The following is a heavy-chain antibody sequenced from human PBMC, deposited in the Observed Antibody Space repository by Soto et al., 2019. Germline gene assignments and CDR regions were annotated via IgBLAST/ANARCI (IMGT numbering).Heavy chain of an antibody. CDR1: GFTFSDHY. J-gene: IGHJ4*02. CDR3: ARNFYSGTYYFDY. D-gene: IGHD1-26*01. V-gene: IGHV3-72*01. Sequence: PGGSLRLSCAASGFTFSDHYMDWVRQAPGKGLEWVGRSRSKANSYTTEYAASVQGRFTISRADSENSLNLQMNSLKTEDTAIYYCARNFYSGTYYFDYWGQGTLVTVSS. CDR2: SRSKANSYTT.